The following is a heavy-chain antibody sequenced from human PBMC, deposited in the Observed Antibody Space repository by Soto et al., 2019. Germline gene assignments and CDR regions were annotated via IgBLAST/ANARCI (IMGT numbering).Heavy chain of an antibody. V-gene: IGHV3-9*01. D-gene: IGHD1-26*01. CDR1: GFTFDDYA. CDR3: AKDTSPFLYSGILRWFDP. CDR2: ISWNSGSI. J-gene: IGHJ5*02. Sequence: EVQLVESGGGLVQPGRSLRLSCAASGFTFDDYAMHWVRQAPGKGPEWVSGISWNSGSIGYADSVKGRFTISRDNAKNSLYLQMNSLRAEDTALYYCAKDTSPFLYSGILRWFDPWGQGTLVTVSS.